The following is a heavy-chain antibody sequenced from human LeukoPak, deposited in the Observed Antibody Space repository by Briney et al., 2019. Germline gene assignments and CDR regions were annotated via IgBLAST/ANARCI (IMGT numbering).Heavy chain of an antibody. CDR3: AREGVGAKTPYFDY. Sequence: SETLSLTCAVYGGSFSDYYWTWIRQSPGKGLEWIGRIYTSGSTNYNPSLKSRVTMSVDTSKNQFSLKLSSVTAADTAVYYCAREGVGAKTPYFDYWGQGTLVTVSS. CDR1: GGSFSDYY. CDR2: IYTSGST. J-gene: IGHJ4*02. D-gene: IGHD1-26*01. V-gene: IGHV4-59*10.